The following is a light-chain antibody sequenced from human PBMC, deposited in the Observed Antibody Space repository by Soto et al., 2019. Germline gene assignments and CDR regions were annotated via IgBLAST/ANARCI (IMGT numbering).Light chain of an antibody. CDR1: SGHSIYA. Sequence: QSVLTQSPSASASLGASVKLTCTLSSGHSIYAIAWHRQQPEKGPRYLMKLNSDGSHSKGDGIPDRFSGSSSGAERYLTISSLQSEDEADYYCQTWGAGIQVFGGGTQLTVL. CDR3: QTWGAGIQV. CDR2: LNSDGSH. V-gene: IGLV4-69*01. J-gene: IGLJ7*01.